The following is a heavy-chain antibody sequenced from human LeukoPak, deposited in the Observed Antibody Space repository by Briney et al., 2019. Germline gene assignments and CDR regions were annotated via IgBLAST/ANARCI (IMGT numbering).Heavy chain of an antibody. J-gene: IGHJ6*02. V-gene: IGHV3-11*01. D-gene: IGHD2-21*02. Sequence: GGSLRLSCAASGFTFSDYYMSWIRQAPGKGLEWVSYISSSGGTIYYADSVKGRFTISRDNAKNSLYLQMNSLRAEDTALYYCAKDIYCGGDCYSADYYYGMDVWGQGTTVTVSS. CDR2: ISSSGGTI. CDR3: AKDIYCGGDCYSADYYYGMDV. CDR1: GFTFSDYY.